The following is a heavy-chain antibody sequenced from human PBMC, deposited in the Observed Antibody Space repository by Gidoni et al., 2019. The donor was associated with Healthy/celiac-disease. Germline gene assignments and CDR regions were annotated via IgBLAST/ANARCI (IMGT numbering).Heavy chain of an antibody. V-gene: IGHV4-39*01. CDR2: IYYSGST. D-gene: IGHD3-3*01. CDR3: ARTYYDFWSGYYGKGYYYGMDV. Sequence: QLQLQESGPGLVKPSETLSLTCTVSGGSISSSSYSWGWIRQPPGKGLEWIGSIYYSGSTYYNPSLKSRVTISVDTSKNQFSLKLSSVTAADTAVYYCARTYYDFWSGYYGKGYYYGMDVWGQGTTVTVSS. J-gene: IGHJ6*02. CDR1: GGSISSSSYS.